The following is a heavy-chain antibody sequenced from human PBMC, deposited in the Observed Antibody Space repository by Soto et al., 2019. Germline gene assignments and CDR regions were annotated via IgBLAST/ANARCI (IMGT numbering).Heavy chain of an antibody. CDR3: ARDGQLYCTNGVCYTPVFDY. D-gene: IGHD2-8*01. Sequence: QVQLVESGGGVVQPGRSLRLSCAASGFTFSSYGMHWVRQAPGKGLEWVAVIWYDGSNKYYADSVKGRFTISRDNSKNTLYLQMNSLRAEDTAVYYCARDGQLYCTNGVCYTPVFDYWGQGTLVTVSS. CDR1: GFTFSSYG. J-gene: IGHJ4*02. CDR2: IWYDGSNK. V-gene: IGHV3-33*01.